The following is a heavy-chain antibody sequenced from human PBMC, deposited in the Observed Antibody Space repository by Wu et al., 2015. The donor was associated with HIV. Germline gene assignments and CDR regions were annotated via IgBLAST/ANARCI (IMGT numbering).Heavy chain of an antibody. CDR3: ASITQENYGDAFDI. V-gene: IGHV1-69*12. D-gene: IGHD1-7*01. J-gene: IGHJ3*02. Sequence: QVQLVQSGAEVKKPGSSVKVSCKASGGTFSSYAISWVRQAPGQGLEWMGGIIPIFGTANYAQKFQGRVTITADESTSTAYMELSSLRSEDTAVYYCASITQENYGDAFDIWGQRGQWSPSLQ. CDR1: GGTFSSYA. CDR2: IIPIFGTA.